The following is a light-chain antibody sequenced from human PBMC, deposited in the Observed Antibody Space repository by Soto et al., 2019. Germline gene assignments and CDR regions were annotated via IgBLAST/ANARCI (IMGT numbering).Light chain of an antibody. CDR2: DAS. J-gene: IGKJ5*01. CDR1: QSISSW. V-gene: IGKV1-5*01. Sequence: DIQMTQSPSTLSASVGDRVTINCRASQSISSWLAWYQQKPGKAPKLLIYDASSLESGVPSRFSGSGSGTEFTLTISSLQPEDFATYYCQQLNSYPITFGQGTRLEI. CDR3: QQLNSYPIT.